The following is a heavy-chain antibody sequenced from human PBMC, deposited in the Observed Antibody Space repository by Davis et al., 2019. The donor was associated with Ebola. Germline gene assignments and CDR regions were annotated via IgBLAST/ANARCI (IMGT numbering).Heavy chain of an antibody. CDR2: IFPGDSDT. Sequence: GESLKISCKGSGYSFTSYWIGWVRQMPGKGLECMGIIFPGDSDTRYSPSFQGQVTISADKSINTAYLQWSSLKASDTAIYYCARGTNGYNPGGYFDSWGQGTLVTASS. V-gene: IGHV5-51*01. J-gene: IGHJ4*02. CDR3: ARGTNGYNPGGYFDS. D-gene: IGHD5-24*01. CDR1: GYSFTSYW.